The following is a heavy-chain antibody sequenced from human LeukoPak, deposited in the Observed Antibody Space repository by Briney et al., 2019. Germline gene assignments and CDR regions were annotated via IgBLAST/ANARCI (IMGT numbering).Heavy chain of an antibody. CDR2: IIPIFGTA. J-gene: IGHJ4*02. Sequence: SVKVSCKASGYTFTSYYMHWVRQAPGQGLEWMGGIIPIFGTANYAQKFQGRVTITTDESTSTAYMELSSLRSEDTAVYYCARGRNIVATIPLWYWGQGTLVTVSS. D-gene: IGHD5-12*01. V-gene: IGHV1-69*05. CDR1: GYTFTSYY. CDR3: ARGRNIVATIPLWY.